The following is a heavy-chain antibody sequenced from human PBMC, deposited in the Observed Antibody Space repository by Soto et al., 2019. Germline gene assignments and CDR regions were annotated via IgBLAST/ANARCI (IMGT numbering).Heavy chain of an antibody. CDR2: IYYSGST. V-gene: IGHV4-39*01. Sequence: SETLSLTCTVTGDSISSRSYYWGWIRQPPGKGLEWIGSIYYSGSTYNNPSLRSRVSMSIDTSKDQFSLKLKSVTAADTALYFCARQRTSVVTQAYFGVWGPGSLVTVSS. CDR3: ARQRTSVVTQAYFGV. D-gene: IGHD2-21*02. J-gene: IGHJ4*02. CDR1: GDSISSRSYY.